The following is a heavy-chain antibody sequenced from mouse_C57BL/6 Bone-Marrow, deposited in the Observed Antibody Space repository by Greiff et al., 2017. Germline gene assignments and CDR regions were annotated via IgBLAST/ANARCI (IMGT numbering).Heavy chain of an antibody. J-gene: IGHJ2*01. Sequence: QVQLQQSGAELVKPGASVKLSCKASGYTFTSYWMHWVKQRPGRGLEWIGRIDPNSGGTTYNEKFKSKATLTVDKPSSTAYMQLSSLTSEDSAVYYCARSLRLLLRWFDYWGQGTTLTVSS. D-gene: IGHD1-1*01. CDR3: ARSLRLLLRWFDY. CDR2: IDPNSGGT. CDR1: GYTFTSYW. V-gene: IGHV1-72*01.